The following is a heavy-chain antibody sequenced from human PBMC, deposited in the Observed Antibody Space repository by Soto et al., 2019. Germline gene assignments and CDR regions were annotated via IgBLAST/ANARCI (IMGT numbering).Heavy chain of an antibody. J-gene: IGHJ4*02. Sequence: HPGGSLRLSCAASGFTFSSYAMHWVRQAPGKGLEWVAVISYDGSNKYYADSVKGRFTISRDNSKNTLYLQMNSLRAEDTAVYYCVKGRNWASGSDYRGQGTLVTVSS. CDR1: GFTFSSYA. CDR2: ISYDGSNK. CDR3: VKGRNWASGSDY. D-gene: IGHD7-27*01. V-gene: IGHV3-30-3*01.